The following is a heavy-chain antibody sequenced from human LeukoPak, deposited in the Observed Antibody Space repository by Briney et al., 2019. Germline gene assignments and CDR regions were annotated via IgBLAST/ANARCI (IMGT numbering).Heavy chain of an antibody. CDR1: GFPFTSHW. Sequence: GGSLGLSCAASGFPFTSHWLSWFRQSPGRGLEWVAHMNSDGSEKNYVDSVKGRFTISRDNARNSQFLQMNSLRAEDTAVYYCASGGGWVFFNWGQGTLVTVSS. V-gene: IGHV3-7*01. CDR3: ASGGGWVFFN. J-gene: IGHJ4*02. CDR2: MNSDGSEK. D-gene: IGHD6-19*01.